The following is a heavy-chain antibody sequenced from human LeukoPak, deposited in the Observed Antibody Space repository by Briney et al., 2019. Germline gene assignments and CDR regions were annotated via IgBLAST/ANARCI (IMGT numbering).Heavy chain of an antibody. Sequence: GGSRRLSCAAFGFTFRNFGMHWVRQAPGKGLEWVAVIWYDGTDKYYADSVKGRFTISRDNSQNTLFLQMNSLRIDDTAVYYCARAPTHSDYGDYWGQGTLVTVSS. CDR1: GFTFRNFG. J-gene: IGHJ4*02. D-gene: IGHD5-18*01. CDR2: IWYDGTDK. V-gene: IGHV3-33*01. CDR3: ARAPTHSDYGDY.